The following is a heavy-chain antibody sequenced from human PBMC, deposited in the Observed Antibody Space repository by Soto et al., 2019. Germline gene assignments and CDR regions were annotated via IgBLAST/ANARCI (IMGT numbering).Heavy chain of an antibody. D-gene: IGHD4-17*01. Sequence: ASVKVSCKASGYSFTRYGIGWARQAPGQGLEWMGGIIPKFVTTNYAQKFQGRVTITADESTNTAYMELNYLRSEDTAVYFCARELDPYYGGNSLSLDYWGQGTLVTVSS. CDR2: IIPKFVTT. CDR3: ARELDPYYGGNSLSLDY. V-gene: IGHV1-69*13. J-gene: IGHJ4*02. CDR1: GYSFTRYG.